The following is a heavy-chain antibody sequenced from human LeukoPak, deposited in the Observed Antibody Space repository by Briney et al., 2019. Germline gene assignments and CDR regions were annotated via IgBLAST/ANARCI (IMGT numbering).Heavy chain of an antibody. CDR3: ARRYSGYDFGY. CDR1: GYTFTVYN. D-gene: IGHD5-12*01. J-gene: IGHJ4*02. Sequence: ASVTVSCTASGYTFTVYNIHWVRQAPGQGLEWMGRINPSGGSKIYEQKFQGRVTITSDKAKTTVYMEMNSLRPEDTAVYSCARRYSGYDFGYWGQGTLVTVSS. CDR2: INPSGGSK. V-gene: IGHV1-46*01.